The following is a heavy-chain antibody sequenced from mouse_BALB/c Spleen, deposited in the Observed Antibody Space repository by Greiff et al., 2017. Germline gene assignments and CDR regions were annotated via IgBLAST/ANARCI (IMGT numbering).Heavy chain of an antibody. CDR1: GYTFTSYW. CDR3: AREYGNYNYYAMDY. Sequence: QVQLQQSGAELARPGASVKLSCKASGYTFTSYWMQWVKQRPGQGLEWIGAIYPGDGDTRYTQKFKGKATLTADKSSSTAYMQLSSLASEDSAVYYCAREYGNYNYYAMDYWGQGTSVTVSS. CDR2: IYPGDGDT. J-gene: IGHJ4*01. V-gene: IGHV1-87*01. D-gene: IGHD2-10*02.